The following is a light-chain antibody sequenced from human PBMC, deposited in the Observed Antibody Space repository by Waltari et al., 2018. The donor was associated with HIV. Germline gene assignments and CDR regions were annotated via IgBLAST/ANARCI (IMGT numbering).Light chain of an antibody. CDR2: LSS. CDR3: MQALQVPLT. J-gene: IGKJ3*01. CDR1: QSLLHNNGINY. Sequence: EIVMTQSPLSLPVTPGEPASISCRSNQSLLHNNGINYLNWYLQKPGQSPQLVIYLSSNRASGVSDRLSGSGSGTDFTLRISRVEAEDVGVYYCMQALQVPLTFGPGTKVEVK. V-gene: IGKV2-28*01.